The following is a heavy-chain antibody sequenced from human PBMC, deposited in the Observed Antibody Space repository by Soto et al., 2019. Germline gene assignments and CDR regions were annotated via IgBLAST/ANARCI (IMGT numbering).Heavy chain of an antibody. V-gene: IGHV4-61*08. CDR3: ATGEGGNVLRFFDWFF. CDR1: GASISGGDYY. CDR2: IYYSGVT. J-gene: IGHJ1*01. Sequence: PSETLSLTCTVSGASISGGDYYWTWIRQPPGEGLEWIGNIYYSGVTNYNPSLQSRVTISVDRSNNQFSLKLSSVTAADTAVYYCATGEGGNVLRFFDWFFWGRGTLVTVSS. D-gene: IGHD3-9*01.